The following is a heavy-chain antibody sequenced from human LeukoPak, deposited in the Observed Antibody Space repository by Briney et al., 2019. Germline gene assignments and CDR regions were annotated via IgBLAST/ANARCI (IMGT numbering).Heavy chain of an antibody. CDR2: INPSGGST. V-gene: IGHV1-46*01. CDR3: ARGVPPASIAVAGTFDY. D-gene: IGHD6-19*01. CDR1: GYTFTSYY. Sequence: VASVKVSCKASGYTFTSYYMHWVRQAPGQGLEWMGIINPSGGSTSYAQKFQGRVTMTRDTSTSTVYMELSSLRSEDTAVYYCARGVPPASIAVAGTFDYWGQGTLVTVSS. J-gene: IGHJ4*02.